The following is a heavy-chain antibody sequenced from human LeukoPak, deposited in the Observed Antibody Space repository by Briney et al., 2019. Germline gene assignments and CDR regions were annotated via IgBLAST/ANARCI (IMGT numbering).Heavy chain of an antibody. J-gene: IGHJ4*02. CDR3: AKDPYDFWSGNFDY. V-gene: IGHV3-9*01. CDR2: IGWNSGSI. D-gene: IGHD3-3*01. Sequence: SLRLSCAASGFTFSSYAMHWVRQAPGKGLEWVSGIGWNSGSIGYADSVKGRFTISRDNAKNSLYLQMNSLRAEDTALYYCAKDPYDFWSGNFDYWGQGTLVTVSS. CDR1: GFTFSSYA.